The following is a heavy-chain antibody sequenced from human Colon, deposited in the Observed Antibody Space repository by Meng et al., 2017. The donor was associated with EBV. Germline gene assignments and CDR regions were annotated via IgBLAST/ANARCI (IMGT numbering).Heavy chain of an antibody. CDR3: SRGVDSYKLGNL. Sequence: QVQLKQSVAGLFEPPATLSLTCVVYGWSLSDYYCSWIRQSPGRGLEWIGEIHPSGSIFYNPSLQSRVTISVDTSKNQFSLNLNSVTAADTAVYFCSRGVDSYKLGNLWGRGTLVTVAS. CDR1: GWSLSDYY. D-gene: IGHD7-27*01. J-gene: IGHJ2*01. V-gene: IGHV4-34*02. CDR2: IHPSGSI.